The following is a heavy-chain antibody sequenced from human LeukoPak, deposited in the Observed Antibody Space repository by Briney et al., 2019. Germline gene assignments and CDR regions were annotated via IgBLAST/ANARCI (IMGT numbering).Heavy chain of an antibody. V-gene: IGHV6-1*01. Sequence: SQTLSLTCVISGDSVSSKSAAWNWIRQSPSRGLEWLGRTYYRSKWSSDYAVSVESRIIINPDTSKNQFSLQLNSVTPEDTAVYYCVREVDLVVVTAVNFDYWGQGTLVTVSS. CDR3: VREVDLVVVTAVNFDY. J-gene: IGHJ4*02. CDR2: TYYRSKWSS. D-gene: IGHD2-21*02. CDR1: GDSVSSKSAA.